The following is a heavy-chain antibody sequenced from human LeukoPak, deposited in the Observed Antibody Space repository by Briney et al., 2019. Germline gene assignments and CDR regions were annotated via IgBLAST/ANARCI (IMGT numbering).Heavy chain of an antibody. D-gene: IGHD6-13*01. J-gene: IGHJ4*02. Sequence: GGSLRLSCAASGFTFDDYGMSWVRQAPGKGLEWVSGINWNGGSTGYADSVKGRFTISRDNAKNSLDLQMNSLRAEDTALYYCARAHTYSSSWYLDYWGQGTLVTVSS. CDR3: ARAHTYSSSWYLDY. CDR2: INWNGGST. CDR1: GFTFDDYG. V-gene: IGHV3-20*04.